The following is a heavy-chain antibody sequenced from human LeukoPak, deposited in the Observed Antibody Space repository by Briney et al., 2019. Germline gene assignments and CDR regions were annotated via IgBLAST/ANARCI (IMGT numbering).Heavy chain of an antibody. D-gene: IGHD3-3*01. Sequence: GGSLRLSCAASGFTFSSYGMHWVRQAPGKGLEWVAFIRYDGSNKYYADSVKGRFTISRDNSKNTLYLQMNSLRAEDTAVYYCAKAPRRYYDFWSGYHNCFDPWGQGTLVTVSS. CDR1: GFTFSSYG. CDR3: AKAPRRYYDFWSGYHNCFDP. J-gene: IGHJ5*02. CDR2: IRYDGSNK. V-gene: IGHV3-30*02.